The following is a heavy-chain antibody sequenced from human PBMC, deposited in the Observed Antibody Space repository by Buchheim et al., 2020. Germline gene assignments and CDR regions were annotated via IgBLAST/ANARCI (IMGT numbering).Heavy chain of an antibody. CDR3: ASHLLNYYDSSGSDY. D-gene: IGHD3-22*01. Sequence: EVQLVESGRGLVQPGGSLRLSCAASGFTFSSYSMNWVRQAPGKGLEWVSYISSSSSTIYYADSVKGRFTISRDNAKNSLYLQMNSLRAEDTAVYYCASHLLNYYDSSGSDYWGQGTL. J-gene: IGHJ4*02. CDR1: GFTFSSYS. CDR2: ISSSSSTI. V-gene: IGHV3-48*01.